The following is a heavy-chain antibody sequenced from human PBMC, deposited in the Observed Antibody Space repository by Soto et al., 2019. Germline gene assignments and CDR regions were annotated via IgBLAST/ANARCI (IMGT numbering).Heavy chain of an antibody. CDR3: ARDGPRTTRVRGVDSYYGMDV. V-gene: IGHV1-18*01. CDR2: ISAYNGNT. Sequence: ASVKVSCKASGYTFTSYGISWVRQAPGQGLEWMGWISAYNGNTNYAQKLQGRVTMTTDTSTSTAYMELRSLRSDDTAVYYCARDGPRTTRVRGVDSYYGMDVWGQGTTVTVSS. J-gene: IGHJ6*02. D-gene: IGHD3-10*01. CDR1: GYTFTSYG.